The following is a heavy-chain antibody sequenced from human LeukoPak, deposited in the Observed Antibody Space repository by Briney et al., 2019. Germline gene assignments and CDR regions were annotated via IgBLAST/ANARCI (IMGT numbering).Heavy chain of an antibody. V-gene: IGHV4-59*08. J-gene: IGHJ3*02. CDR3: ARGTWGVVTGFDI. D-gene: IGHD2-21*02. CDR2: IYYSGST. Sequence: PSETLSLTCTVSGGSISSHYWSWIRQSPGKGLEWLGYIYYSGSTNYDPSLKSRVTISVDTSKNQFSLNLTSVTAADTAVYYCARGTWGVVTGFDIWGQGKMVIVSS. CDR1: GGSISSHY.